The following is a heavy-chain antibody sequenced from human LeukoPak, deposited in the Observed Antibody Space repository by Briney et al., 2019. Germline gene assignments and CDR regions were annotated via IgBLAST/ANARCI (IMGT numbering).Heavy chain of an antibody. CDR3: ARVLLGYCSSTSCYSPVDAFDI. V-gene: IGHV3-48*03. CDR2: ISSSGSTI. CDR1: GFTFSSYE. J-gene: IGHJ3*02. Sequence: QTGGSLRLSCAASGFTFSSYEMNWVRQAPGKGLEWVSYISSSGSTIYYADSVKGRFTISGDNAKNSLYLQMNSLRAEDTAVYYCARVLLGYCSSTSCYSPVDAFDIWGQGTMVTVSS. D-gene: IGHD2-2*01.